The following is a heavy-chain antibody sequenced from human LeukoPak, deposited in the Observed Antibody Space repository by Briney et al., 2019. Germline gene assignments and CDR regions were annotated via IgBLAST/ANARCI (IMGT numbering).Heavy chain of an antibody. CDR3: AREAGSAFDY. CDR2: ISRSGSTK. J-gene: IGHJ4*02. V-gene: IGHV3-11*01. D-gene: IGHD6-13*01. Sequence: PGGSLRLSCAASGFTFSDYNMRWIRQAPGKGLEWVSSISRSGSTKYYADSVKGRFTISRDNAKNSLFLQMNSLRAEDTAVYYCAREAGSAFDYWGQGTLVTVSS. CDR1: GFTFSDYN.